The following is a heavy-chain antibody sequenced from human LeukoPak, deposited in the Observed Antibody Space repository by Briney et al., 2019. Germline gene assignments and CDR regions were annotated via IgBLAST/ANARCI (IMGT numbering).Heavy chain of an antibody. CDR1: GYTFTGYY. CDR2: INPNSGGT. D-gene: IGHD2-2*01. J-gene: IGHJ5*02. V-gene: IGHV1-2*02. CDR3: ARGYCSSTSCYWGLTHWFDP. Sequence: ASVTVSCKASGYTFTGYYMHWVRQAPGQGLEWMGWINPNSGGTNYAQKFQGRVTMTRDTSISTAYMELSRLRSDDTAVYYCARGYCSSTSCYWGLTHWFDPWGQGTLVTVSS.